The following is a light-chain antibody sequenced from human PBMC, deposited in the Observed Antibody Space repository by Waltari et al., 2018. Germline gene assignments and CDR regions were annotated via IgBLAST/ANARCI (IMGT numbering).Light chain of an antibody. CDR2: GNN. CDR3: QSYDTSLRAWL. CDR1: RSNLGTGYD. J-gene: IGLJ3*02. V-gene: IGLV1-40*01. Sequence: QPVLTQPPSVSGAPGQSVTISCTGSRSNLGTGYDVHWYQHLPGTPPKLLIFGNNTRPSGVPHRFSGFRSGTSASLSITGLQIDDEAKYYCQSYDTSLRAWLFGGGTELTVL.